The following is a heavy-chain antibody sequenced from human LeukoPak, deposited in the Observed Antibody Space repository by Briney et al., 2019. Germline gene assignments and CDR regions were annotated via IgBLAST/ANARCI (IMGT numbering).Heavy chain of an antibody. CDR2: INTNTGNP. V-gene: IGHV7-4-1*02. CDR1: GYTFTSYA. D-gene: IGHD6-19*01. CDR3: ARWHSSGRYLSDYYYYMDV. J-gene: IGHJ6*03. Sequence: ASVKVSCKASGYTFTSYAMNWVRQAPGQGLEWMGWINTNTGNPTYAQGFTGRFVFSLDTSVSTAYLQISSLKAEDTAVYYCARWHSSGRYLSDYYYYMDVWGKGTTVTVSS.